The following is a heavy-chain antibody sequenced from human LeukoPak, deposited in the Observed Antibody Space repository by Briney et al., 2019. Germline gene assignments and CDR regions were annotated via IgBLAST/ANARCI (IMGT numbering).Heavy chain of an antibody. V-gene: IGHV3-23*01. CDR2: ISGTGITI. D-gene: IGHD3-10*01. Sequence: GGSLRLSCAASEFNFKTYGMNWVRQAPGKGLEWVSAISGTGITIYYADSVKGRFIISRDNSNNALFLEMNSLRADDTAVYFCAKDRDGSGSSEDAFDFWGQGTLVTVSS. CDR1: EFNFKTYG. CDR3: AKDRDGSGSSEDAFDF. J-gene: IGHJ3*01.